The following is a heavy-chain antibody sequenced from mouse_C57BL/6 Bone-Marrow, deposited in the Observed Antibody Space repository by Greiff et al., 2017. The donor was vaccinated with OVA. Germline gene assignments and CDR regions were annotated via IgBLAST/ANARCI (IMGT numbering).Heavy chain of an antibody. D-gene: IGHD1-1*01. J-gene: IGHJ1*03. Sequence: VHVKQSGPELVKPGASVKISCKASGYSFTDYNMNWVKQSNGKSLEWIGVINPNYGTTSYNQKFKGKATLTVDQSSSTAYMQLNSLTSEDSAVYYCARGIYGSSYVYFDVWGTGTTVTVSS. CDR3: ARGIYGSSYVYFDV. CDR1: GYSFTDYN. V-gene: IGHV1-39*01. CDR2: INPNYGTT.